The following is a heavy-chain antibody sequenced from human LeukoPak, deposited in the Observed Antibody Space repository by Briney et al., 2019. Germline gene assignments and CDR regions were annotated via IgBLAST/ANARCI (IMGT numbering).Heavy chain of an antibody. V-gene: IGHV3-49*04. CDR2: NRSKAYGGTT. J-gene: IGHJ4*02. D-gene: IGHD3-22*01. CDR1: GFTFGDYA. CDR3: TRDHIEYYDRSGYPRDY. Sequence: GGSLRLSCTASGFTFGDYAMSWVRQAPGKGLEWVGFNRSKAYGGTTEYAASVKGRFTISRDDSKSIAYLQMNSLKTEDTAVYYCTRDHIEYYDRSGYPRDYWGQGTLVTVSS.